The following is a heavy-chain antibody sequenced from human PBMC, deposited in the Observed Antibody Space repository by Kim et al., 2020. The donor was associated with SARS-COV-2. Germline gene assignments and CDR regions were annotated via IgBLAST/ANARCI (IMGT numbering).Heavy chain of an antibody. V-gene: IGHV3-33*01. CDR1: GFTFSSYG. J-gene: IGHJ4*01. CDR2: IWYDGSDK. D-gene: IGHD2-15*01. Sequence: GGSLRLSCAASGFTFSSYGMHWVRQAPGKGLEWVAVIWYDGSDKYYADSVKGRFNISRDNSKNTLYLQMNSLRAEDTAVYYCASGLLGGVRQFDYWGHGTLVTVSS. CDR3: ASGLLGGVRQFDY.